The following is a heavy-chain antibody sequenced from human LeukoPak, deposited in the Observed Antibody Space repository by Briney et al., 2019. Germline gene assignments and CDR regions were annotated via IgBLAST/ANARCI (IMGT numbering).Heavy chain of an antibody. Sequence: ASVKVSCKASGYTFTSYAMNWVRQAPGQGLEWMGWINTNTGNPTYAQGFTGRFVFSLDTSVSTAYLQISSLKAEDTAVYYCARGYTKYMTSVTHFDYWGQGTLVTVSS. V-gene: IGHV7-4-1*02. CDR1: GYTFTSYA. CDR3: ARGYTKYMTSVTHFDY. CDR2: INTNTGNP. J-gene: IGHJ4*02. D-gene: IGHD4-17*01.